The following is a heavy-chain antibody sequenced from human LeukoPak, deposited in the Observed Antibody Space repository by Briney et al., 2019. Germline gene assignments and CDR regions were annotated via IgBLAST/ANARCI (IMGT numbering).Heavy chain of an antibody. V-gene: IGHV3-30*04. D-gene: IGHD5-12*01. CDR1: GFTFSRNA. Sequence: PGGSLRLSCAASGFTFSRNAMHWVRQAPGKGLEWVAAISFDGRNKHYADSVKGRFTISRDNSKNTLYLQINSLRAEDTAVYYCARNDYGTYYFDYWGQGTLVTVSS. CDR3: ARNDYGTYYFDY. J-gene: IGHJ4*02. CDR2: ISFDGRNK.